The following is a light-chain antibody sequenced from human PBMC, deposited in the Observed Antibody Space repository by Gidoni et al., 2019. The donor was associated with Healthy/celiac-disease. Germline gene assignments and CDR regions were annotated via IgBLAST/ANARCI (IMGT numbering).Light chain of an antibody. CDR2: GAS. Sequence: EIVLTQSPGTLSLSAGERATRSCRASQSVSSSYLAWYQQKPGQAPRLLIYGASSGSGTDFTLTISSLEPEDFAVYYCQQYGSSPLTFGGGTKVEIK. J-gene: IGKJ4*01. V-gene: IGKV3-20*01. CDR1: QSVSSSY. CDR3: QQYGSSPLT.